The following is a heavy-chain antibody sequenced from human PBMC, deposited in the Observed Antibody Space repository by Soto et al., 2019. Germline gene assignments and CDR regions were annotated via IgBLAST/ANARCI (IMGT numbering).Heavy chain of an antibody. CDR2: IIPICCTA. CDR1: GATCSSYA. D-gene: IGHD5-12*01. V-gene: IGHV1-69*13. CDR3: ARERGDGYDYDRFVT. J-gene: IGHJ5*02. Sequence: SSVKVSCKASGATCSSYAISCVRQAPGQGLEWMGGIIPICCTANYAQKFQGRVKIRAAEATGTYVMELSSLKSEDKAVYYCARERGDGYDYDRFVTWGQG.